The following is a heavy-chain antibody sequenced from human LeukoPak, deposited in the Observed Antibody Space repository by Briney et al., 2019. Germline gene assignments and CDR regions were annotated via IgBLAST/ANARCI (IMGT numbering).Heavy chain of an antibody. Sequence: ASVKVSCKASGGTFSSYAISWVRQAPGQGLEWMGGIIPIFGTANYAQKFQGRVTITADESASTAYMELSSLRSEDTAVYYCASGYYDSSGYYYYFDYWGQGTLVTVSS. CDR3: ASGYYDSSGYYYYFDY. V-gene: IGHV1-69*13. D-gene: IGHD3-22*01. CDR2: IIPIFGTA. CDR1: GGTFSSYA. J-gene: IGHJ4*02.